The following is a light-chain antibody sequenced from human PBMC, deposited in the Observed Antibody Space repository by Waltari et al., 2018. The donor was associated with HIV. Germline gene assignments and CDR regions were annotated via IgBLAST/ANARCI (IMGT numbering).Light chain of an antibody. CDR1: SGSIASHY. V-gene: IGLV6-57*01. Sequence: NFMLTQPHSVSASPGKTVTLPCTRSSGSIASHYVPRYQQRPGSSPTTVIYEDNQRPSGVPDRFSGSIDSSSNSASLTISRLKTEDEADYYCQSYDSSNHLIFGGGTKLTVL. J-gene: IGLJ2*01. CDR2: EDN. CDR3: QSYDSSNHLI.